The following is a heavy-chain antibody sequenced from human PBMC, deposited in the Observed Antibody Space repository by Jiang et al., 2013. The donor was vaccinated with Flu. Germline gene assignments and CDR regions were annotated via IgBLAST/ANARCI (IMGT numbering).Heavy chain of an antibody. V-gene: IGHV3-23*01. CDR3: AKEGYCSGGSCAPCGY. J-gene: IGHJ4*02. CDR1: GFTFSSYA. CDR2: ISGSGGST. Sequence: GFTFSSYAMSWVRQAPGKGLEWVSAISGSGGSTYYADSVKGRFTISRDNSKNTLYLQMNSLRAEDTAVYYCAKEGYCSGGSCAPCGYWGQGTLVTVSS. D-gene: IGHD2-15*01.